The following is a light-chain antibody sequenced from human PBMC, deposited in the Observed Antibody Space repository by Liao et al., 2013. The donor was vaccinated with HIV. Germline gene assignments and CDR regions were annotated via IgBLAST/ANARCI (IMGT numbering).Light chain of an antibody. CDR1: KLGDEY. CDR3: QAWDSSTVV. V-gene: IGLV3-1*01. CDR2: QDT. Sequence: SYELTQPPSVSVSPGQTASITCSGDKLGDEYASWYQQKPGQSPVLVIYQDTRRPSGIPERFSGSNSGNTATLTISETQAMDEADYYCQAWDSSTVVFGGGTKLTVL. J-gene: IGLJ2*01.